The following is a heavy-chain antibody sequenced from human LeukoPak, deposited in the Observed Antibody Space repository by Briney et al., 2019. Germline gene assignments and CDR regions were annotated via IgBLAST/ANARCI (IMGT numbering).Heavy chain of an antibody. J-gene: IGHJ5*02. CDR3: AGCIAAAPNWFDP. Sequence: PSQTLSLTCTVSGGSISSGDYYWSWIRQPLGKGLEWIGYIYYSGSTYYNPSLKSRVTISVDTSKNQFSLKLSSVTAADTAVYYCAGCIAAAPNWFDPWGQGTLVTVSS. CDR1: GGSISSGDYY. CDR2: IYYSGST. V-gene: IGHV4-30-4*01. D-gene: IGHD6-13*01.